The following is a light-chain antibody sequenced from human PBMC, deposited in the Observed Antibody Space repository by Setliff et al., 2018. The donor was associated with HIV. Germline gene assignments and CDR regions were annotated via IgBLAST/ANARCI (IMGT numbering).Light chain of an antibody. V-gene: IGLV2-8*01. CDR3: SSYAGSDIYV. J-gene: IGLJ1*01. Sequence: SVLTQPPSASGSPGQSVTISCTGTSSDIGNYNFVSWYQQRPGKAPKLMIFDVSKRPSGVPDRFSGSKSGNTASLTVSGLQADDEADYYCSSYAGSDIYVFGTGTKGHRP. CDR1: SSDIGNYNF. CDR2: DVS.